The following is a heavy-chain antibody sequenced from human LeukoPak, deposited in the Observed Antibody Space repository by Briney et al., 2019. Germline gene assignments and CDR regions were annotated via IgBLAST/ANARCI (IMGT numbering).Heavy chain of an antibody. V-gene: IGHV5-51*01. CDR3: ATYSDTFYFDC. CDR1: GYNFTSYW. J-gene: IGHJ4*02. Sequence: GESLNISCKCSGYNFTSYWIAWVRQVPGRGLEWMGIIYPGDSDTRYSPSFQGQVIISADKSISTAYLQWSSLEASDTAIYYCATYSDTFYFDCWGQGTLVTVSS. D-gene: IGHD3-16*01. CDR2: IYPGDSDT.